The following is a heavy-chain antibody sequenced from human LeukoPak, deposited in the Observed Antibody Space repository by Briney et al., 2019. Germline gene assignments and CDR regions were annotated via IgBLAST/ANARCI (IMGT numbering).Heavy chain of an antibody. CDR1: GFTFSSYS. J-gene: IGHJ6*01. CDR3: ARERYCSSSSCYDRYGMDV. D-gene: IGHD2-2*01. CDR2: ISSSSSYI. V-gene: IGHV3-21*01. Sequence: GGSLRLSCAASGFTFSSYSMNWVRQAPGKGLEWVSSISSSSSYIYYADSVKGRFTISRDNSKNTLYLQMNSLRAEDTAVYYCARERYCSSSSCYDRYGMDVWGQGTTVTVSS.